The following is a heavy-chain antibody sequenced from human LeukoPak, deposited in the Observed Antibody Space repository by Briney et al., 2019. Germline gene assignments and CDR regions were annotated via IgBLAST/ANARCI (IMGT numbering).Heavy chain of an antibody. CDR1: GGSISSGGYY. D-gene: IGHD3-10*01. CDR3: ARDSGATYYYYYYMDV. V-gene: IGHV4-31*03. CDR2: IYYSGST. J-gene: IGHJ6*03. Sequence: SQTLSLTCTVSGGSISSGGYYWSWIRQHPGKGLEWIGYIYYSGSTYYNPSLKSRVTISVDTSKNQFSLKLSSVTAADTAVYYCARDSGATYYYYYYMDVWGKGTTVTVSS.